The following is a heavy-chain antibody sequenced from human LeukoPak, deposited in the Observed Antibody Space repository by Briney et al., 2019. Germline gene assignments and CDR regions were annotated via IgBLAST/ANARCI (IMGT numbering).Heavy chain of an antibody. V-gene: IGHV3-30*18. J-gene: IGHJ6*02. CDR3: AKDGLAGRFDSSVPGIYDGLDV. D-gene: IGHD6-19*01. CDR1: GFTFSTYG. Sequence: GGSLRLSCAASGFTFSTYGMHWVRQAPGKGLEWVAVISYDGQNKYYGDSVRGRFTIARDNSKNTLHLQMNSLRREDTAMYYCAKDGLAGRFDSSVPGIYDGLDVWGQGTTVTVSS. CDR2: ISYDGQNK.